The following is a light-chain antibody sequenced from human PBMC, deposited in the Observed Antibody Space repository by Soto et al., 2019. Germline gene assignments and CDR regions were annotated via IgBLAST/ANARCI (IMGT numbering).Light chain of an antibody. V-gene: IGKV3-20*01. CDR2: GAS. Sequence: EIVLTQSPGTLALSPGERATVSCRASQSVSSNSLAWYQQKPGQAPRLLIHGASSRATGIPDRFSGSGSGTDFTLTISRLEPKDFAIYYCLQYGSLPWTFGQGTKVEIK. CDR1: QSVSSNS. J-gene: IGKJ1*01. CDR3: LQYGSLPWT.